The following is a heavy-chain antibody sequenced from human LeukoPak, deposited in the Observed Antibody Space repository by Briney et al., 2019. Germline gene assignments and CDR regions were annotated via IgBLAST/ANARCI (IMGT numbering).Heavy chain of an antibody. J-gene: IGHJ1*01. CDR2: IYSGGST. V-gene: IGHV3-53*01. D-gene: IGHD2-21*02. CDR3: ARTDETAPAEDFQH. CDR1: GFSVSSNY. Sequence: GGSLRLSCAACGFSVSSNYMSWVRQAPGKGLEWVSVIYSGGSTYYADSVKGRFTISRDNSKNTLYLQMKSLRAEDTAVYYCARTDETAPAEDFQHWGQGTLVTVSS.